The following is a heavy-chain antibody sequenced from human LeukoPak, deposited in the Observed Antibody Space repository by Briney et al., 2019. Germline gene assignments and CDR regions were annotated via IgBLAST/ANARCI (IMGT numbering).Heavy chain of an antibody. J-gene: IGHJ4*02. D-gene: IGHD1-26*01. V-gene: IGHV1-8*01. CDR2: LNPNSDNT. Sequence: ASVKVSCKTSGYTFTTYDINWVRRATGQGLEWMGWLNPNSDNTASAQSFQGRLTLTRNTSISTAYMELSSLRSEDTAIYYCGRAGSHDRQTIDFWGQGTLVSVSS. CDR1: GYTFTTYD. CDR3: GRAGSHDRQTIDF.